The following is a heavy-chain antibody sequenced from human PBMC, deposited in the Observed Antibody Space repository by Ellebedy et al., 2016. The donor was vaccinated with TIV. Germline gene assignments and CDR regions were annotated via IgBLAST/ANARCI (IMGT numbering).Heavy chain of an antibody. CDR1: GFTFSTHA. Sequence: GESLKISCAASGFTFSTHAVMWVRQAPGKRLEWVALISSSAVNIHYADSVKGRFTISRDNSKNTLFLQMNSLTAEDTAVYYCANNPLAEIGDFWGQGTLVIVSS. CDR3: ANNPLAEIGDF. D-gene: IGHD2-21*01. V-gene: IGHV3-23*01. J-gene: IGHJ4*02. CDR2: ISSSAVNI.